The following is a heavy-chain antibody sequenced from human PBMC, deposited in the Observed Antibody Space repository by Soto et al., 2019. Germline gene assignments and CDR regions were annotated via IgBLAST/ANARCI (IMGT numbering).Heavy chain of an antibody. D-gene: IGHD6-19*01. J-gene: IGHJ4*02. CDR1: GYTFSSYY. V-gene: IGHV1-46*01. CDR3: ARVGSDIVVAGTDYFDY. CDR2: INPSGDST. Sequence: QVQLVQSGAEVKKPGASVKVSCKASGYTFSSYYMHWVRQAPGQGLEWMGVINPSGDSTSYAQKFAGRVSMTRDTSTGTVYMELRSLRSEDTAVYYCARVGSDIVVAGTDYFDYWGQGTLVTVSS.